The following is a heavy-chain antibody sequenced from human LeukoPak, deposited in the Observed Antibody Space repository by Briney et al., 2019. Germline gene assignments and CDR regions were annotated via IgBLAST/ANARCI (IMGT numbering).Heavy chain of an antibody. V-gene: IGHV4-39*07. J-gene: IGHJ5*02. CDR3: ARGGNWFDT. CDR2: IYYSGST. Sequence: SETLSLTCTVSGGSISSSSYYWGWNRQTPGKGLEWIGCIYYSGSTYYNPSLKRRSTISEDTSKNQFSLKLNSVTAADTAVYYCARGGNWFDTWGQGTLVTVSS. D-gene: IGHD3-10*01. CDR1: GGSISSSSYY.